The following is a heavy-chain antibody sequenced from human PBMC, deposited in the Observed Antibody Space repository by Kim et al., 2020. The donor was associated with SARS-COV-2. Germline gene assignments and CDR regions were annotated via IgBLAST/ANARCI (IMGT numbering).Heavy chain of an antibody. V-gene: IGHV1-69*13. CDR2: IIPIFGTA. D-gene: IGHD1-26*01. CDR3: ARDSGSYHPMDYYGMDV. Sequence: SVKVSCKASGGTFSSYAISWVRQAPGQGLEWMGGIIPIFGTANYAQKFQGRVTITADESTSTAYMELSSLRSEDTAVYYCARDSGSYHPMDYYGMDVWGQGTTVTVSS. J-gene: IGHJ6*02. CDR1: GGTFSSYA.